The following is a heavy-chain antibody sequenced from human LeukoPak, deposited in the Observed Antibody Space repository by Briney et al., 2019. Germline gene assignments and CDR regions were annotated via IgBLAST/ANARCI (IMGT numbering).Heavy chain of an antibody. CDR3: ARLGLPRSWFDP. J-gene: IGHJ5*02. D-gene: IGHD5-18*01. V-gene: IGHV4-34*01. Sequence: SETLSLTCAVYDGSFSRDWWTWIRQPPGKGLEWIGEISHTGDTNYNPTLNSRVTLSVDTSKSQFSLKLSSVTAADTAVYYCARLGLPRSWFDPWGQGTLVTVSS. CDR1: DGSFSRDW. CDR2: ISHTGDT.